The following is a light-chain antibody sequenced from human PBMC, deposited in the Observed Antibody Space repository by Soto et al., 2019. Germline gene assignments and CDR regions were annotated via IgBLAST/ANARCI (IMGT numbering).Light chain of an antibody. CDR1: SIDVGGYNY. Sequence: QSVLTHPASVSGSPGQSITISCTGTSIDVGGYNYVSWYQQNPGKAPKLMIYEVSNRPSGVSSRFSGSKSGNTASLTISGLQAEDEADYYCSSYTSSSTLFGTGTKVTVL. J-gene: IGLJ1*01. CDR2: EVS. V-gene: IGLV2-14*01. CDR3: SSYTSSSTL.